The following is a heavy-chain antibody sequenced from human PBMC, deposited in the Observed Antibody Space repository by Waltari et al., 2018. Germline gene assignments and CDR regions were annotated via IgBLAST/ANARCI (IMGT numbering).Heavy chain of an antibody. CDR3: AKMSIAVAATQY. J-gene: IGHJ4*02. D-gene: IGHD6-19*01. CDR1: GFTFSSYA. CDR2: LSGSGGST. Sequence: VQLLESGGGLVQPGGSLRLSCAASGFTFSSYAMSWVRQAPGKGLEWVSALSGSGGSTYYAYSVKGRFTISRDNSKNTLYLQMNSLRAEDTAVYYCAKMSIAVAATQYWGQGTLVTVSS. V-gene: IGHV3-23*01.